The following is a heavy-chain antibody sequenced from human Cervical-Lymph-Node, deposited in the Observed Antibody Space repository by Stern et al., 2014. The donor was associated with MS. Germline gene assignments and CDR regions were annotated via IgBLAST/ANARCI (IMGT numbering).Heavy chain of an antibody. CDR2: LYYRGST. J-gene: IGHJ5*02. CDR1: GGSISSGGYY. V-gene: IGHV4-31*03. D-gene: IGHD3-22*01. Sequence: QLQLQESGPGLVKPSQTLSLTCTVSGGSISSGGYYWSWIRQHPGKGLEWIGYLYYRGSTYYNPSLKSRVTISVDTSKNQFSLKLSSVTAADTAVYYCARDLRYYYDSSGYYYRWFDPWGQGTLVTVSS. CDR3: ARDLRYYYDSSGYYYRWFDP.